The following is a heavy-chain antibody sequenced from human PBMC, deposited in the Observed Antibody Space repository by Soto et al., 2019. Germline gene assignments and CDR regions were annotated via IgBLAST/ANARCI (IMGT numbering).Heavy chain of an antibody. V-gene: IGHV3-7*01. CDR1: GFIFRNYW. CDR3: GRDMED. J-gene: IGHJ4*02. Sequence: EVQLVESGGGLVQPGGSLRLSCAGSGFIFRNYWMSWVREAPGKGLEWVANINQDGTEKYHVDSVKGRFTISRDNAKNSLYLQMNSLRAEDTAVYFCGRDMEDWGQGTLVTVSS. D-gene: IGHD2-15*01. CDR2: INQDGTEK.